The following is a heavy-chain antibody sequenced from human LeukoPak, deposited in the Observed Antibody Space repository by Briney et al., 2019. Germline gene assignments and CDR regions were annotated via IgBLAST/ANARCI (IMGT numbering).Heavy chain of an antibody. CDR1: GGSFSGYY. CDR3: ARLALAPDAFDI. J-gene: IGHJ3*02. Sequence: SETLSLTCAVYGGSFSGYYWSWIRQPPGKGLEWIGEINHSGSTNYNPSLKSRVTISVDTSKNQFSLKLSSVTAAGTAVYYCARLALAPDAFDIWGQGTMVTVSS. CDR2: INHSGST. V-gene: IGHV4-34*01. D-gene: IGHD5-12*01.